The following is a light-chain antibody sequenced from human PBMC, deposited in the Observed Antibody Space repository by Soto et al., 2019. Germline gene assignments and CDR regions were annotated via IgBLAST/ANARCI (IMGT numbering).Light chain of an antibody. CDR2: SDS. J-gene: IGLJ2*01. CDR1: NIGSKN. Sequence: SYELTQPLSVSVALRQTARITCGGNNIGSKNVHWYQQKAGQAPVLVIYSDSNRPSGIPERFSGSNSGNTATLTISRAQAGDEADYYCQVWDSSIVVFGGGTKLTVL. V-gene: IGLV3-9*01. CDR3: QVWDSSIVV.